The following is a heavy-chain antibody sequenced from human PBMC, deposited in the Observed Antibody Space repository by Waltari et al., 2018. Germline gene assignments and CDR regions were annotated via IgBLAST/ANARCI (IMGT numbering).Heavy chain of an antibody. CDR2: IYYSGST. D-gene: IGHD6-6*01. CDR1: GGSISSYY. Sequence: QVQLQESGPGLVKPSETLSLTCTVPGGSISSYYSSWIRQPPGKGLEWIGYIYYSGSTNYNPSLKSRVTISVDTSKNQFSLKLSSVTAADTAVYYCARYSSSSGMDVWGKGTTVTVSS. V-gene: IGHV4-59*01. J-gene: IGHJ6*03. CDR3: ARYSSSSGMDV.